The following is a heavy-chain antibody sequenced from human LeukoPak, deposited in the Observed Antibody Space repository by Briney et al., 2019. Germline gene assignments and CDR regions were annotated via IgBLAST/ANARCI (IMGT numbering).Heavy chain of an antibody. V-gene: IGHV3-30-3*01. D-gene: IGHD5-12*01. J-gene: IGHJ6*02. CDR2: ISYDGSNK. CDR3: AGAIGYEDQHDSYYGMDV. CDR1: GFTFNNYA. Sequence: GGSLRLSCAASGFTFNNYAMHWVRQAPGKGLEWVAAISYDGSNKYYADSVRGRFTISRDNSDNTLYLQMNSLRAEDTAVYYCAGAIGYEDQHDSYYGMDVWGQGTTVTVSS.